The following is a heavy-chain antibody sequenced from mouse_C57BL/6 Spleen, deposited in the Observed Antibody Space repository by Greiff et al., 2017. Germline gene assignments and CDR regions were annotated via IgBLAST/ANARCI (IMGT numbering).Heavy chain of an antibody. J-gene: IGHJ1*03. CDR3: ARWDITTVVDSYWYFDV. D-gene: IGHD1-1*01. CDR1: GYTFTSYG. V-gene: IGHV1-81*01. CDR2: IYPRSGNT. Sequence: QVQLQQSGAELARPGASVKLSCKASGYTFTSYGISWVKQRTGQGLEWIGEIYPRSGNTYYNEKFKGKATLTADKSSSTAYMELRSLTSEDSAVYFCARWDITTVVDSYWYFDVWGTGTTVTVSS.